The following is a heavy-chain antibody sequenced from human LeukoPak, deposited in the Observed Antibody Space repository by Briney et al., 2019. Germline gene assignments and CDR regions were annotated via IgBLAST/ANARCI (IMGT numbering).Heavy chain of an antibody. CDR3: ARDQVTMVRGGSMDV. CDR2: ISSSGSTI. D-gene: IGHD3-10*01. CDR1: GGSISSYY. J-gene: IGHJ6*02. Sequence: LSLTCTVSGGSISSYYWSWIRQAPGKGLEWVSYISSSGSTIYYADSVKGRFTISRDNAKNSLYLQMNSLRAEDTAVYYCARDQVTMVRGGSMDVWGQGTTVTVSS. V-gene: IGHV3-11*01.